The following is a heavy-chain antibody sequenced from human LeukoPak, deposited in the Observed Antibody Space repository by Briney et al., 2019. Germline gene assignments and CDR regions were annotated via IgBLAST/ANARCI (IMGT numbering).Heavy chain of an antibody. CDR3: AHLWFGELLFWFDP. J-gene: IGHJ5*02. CDR2: IYYSGST. V-gene: IGHV4-39*01. CDR1: GGSISSSSYY. D-gene: IGHD3-10*01. Sequence: SETLSLTCTVSGGSISSSSYYWGWIRQPPGEGLEWIGSIYYSGSTYYNPSLKSRVTISVDTSKNQFSLKLSSVTAADTAVYYCAHLWFGELLFWFDPWGQGTLVTVSS.